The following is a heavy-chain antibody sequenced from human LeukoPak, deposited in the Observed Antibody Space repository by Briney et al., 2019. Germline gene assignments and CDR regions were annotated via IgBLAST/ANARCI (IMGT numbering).Heavy chain of an antibody. V-gene: IGHV3-73*01. Sequence: HWVRQAXGKGXEWLGRIRTNTHNYATAYAASLKGRFTIFRDDSHNMAYLQLNSLKTEDTALYYCSRRGDYDFDYWGQGTLVTVSS. D-gene: IGHD4-17*01. CDR3: SRRGDYDFDY. J-gene: IGHJ4*02. CDR2: IRTNTHNYAT.